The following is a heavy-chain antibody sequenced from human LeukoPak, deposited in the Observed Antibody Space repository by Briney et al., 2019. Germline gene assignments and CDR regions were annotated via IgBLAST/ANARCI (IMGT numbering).Heavy chain of an antibody. D-gene: IGHD3-10*01. CDR3: ARGKSGTYSDY. J-gene: IGHJ4*02. CDR1: RYTFTNYA. CDR2: INTNTGNP. V-gene: IGHV7-4-1*02. Sequence: ASVKVSCKASRYTFTNYAMTWVRQAPGQGLEWMGWINTNTGNPTYAQGFTGRFVFSLDTSVSTAYLQISSLKAEDTAVYYCARGKSGTYSDYWGQGTLATVSS.